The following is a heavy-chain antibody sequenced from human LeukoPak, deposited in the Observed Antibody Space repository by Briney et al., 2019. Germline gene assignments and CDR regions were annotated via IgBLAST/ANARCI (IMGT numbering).Heavy chain of an antibody. CDR1: GCTFSSYA. D-gene: IGHD3-22*01. CDR3: ARCIRYYYDSSGYYPCYMDV. V-gene: IGHV1-69*05. CDR2: IIPIFGTA. Sequence: SVKVSCKVSGCTFSSYAISWVRQAPGQGLEWMGRIIPIFGTANYAQKFQGRVTITTDESSSTAYMELSSLRSEDTAVYYCARCIRYYYDSSGYYPCYMDVWGKGTTVTVSS. J-gene: IGHJ6*03.